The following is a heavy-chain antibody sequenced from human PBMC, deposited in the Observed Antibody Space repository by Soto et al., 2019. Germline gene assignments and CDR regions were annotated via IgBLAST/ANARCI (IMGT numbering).Heavy chain of an antibody. CDR3: AMDTAMYAYYYGMDV. CDR2: ISSSSSTI. J-gene: IGHJ6*02. Sequence: GGSLRLSCAASGFTFSSYSMNWVRQAPGKGLEWVSYISSSSSTIYYADSVKGRFTISRDNAKNSLYLQMNSLRDEDTAVYYCAMDTAMYAYYYGMDVWGQGTTVTVSS. D-gene: IGHD5-18*01. V-gene: IGHV3-48*02. CDR1: GFTFSSYS.